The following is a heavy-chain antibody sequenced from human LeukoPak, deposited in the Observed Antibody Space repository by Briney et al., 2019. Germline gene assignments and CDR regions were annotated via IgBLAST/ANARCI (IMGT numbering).Heavy chain of an antibody. J-gene: IGHJ4*02. CDR3: ATDERRGAGGTPPPFDF. CDR1: GLTFSHDW. Sequence: GGSLRLSCAASGLTFSHDWMSWVRQAPGKGLEWVGRIKSKPDGGTTDYAEPGKGRFTISRDDSESTLYLQINSLKPEDTAVYYCATDERRGAGGTPPPFDFWGQGTLVTVSS. D-gene: IGHD1-26*01. CDR2: IKSKPDGGTT. V-gene: IGHV3-15*01.